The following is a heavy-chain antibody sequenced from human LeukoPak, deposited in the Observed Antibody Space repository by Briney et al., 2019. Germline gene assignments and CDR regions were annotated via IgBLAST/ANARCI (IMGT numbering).Heavy chain of an antibody. V-gene: IGHV3-49*04. D-gene: IGHD5-18*01. J-gene: IGHJ6*02. CDR2: IRSKTYGGTT. CDR1: GFTFGDHA. Sequence: GGSLRLSCTASGFTFGDHAMSWVRQAPGKGLEWVGFIRSKTYGGTTEYAASVKGRFTISRDDSKSIAYLQMNSLKTVDTAVYYCTRGPTQQWLYYGMDVWGQGTTVTVSS. CDR3: TRGPTQQWLYYGMDV.